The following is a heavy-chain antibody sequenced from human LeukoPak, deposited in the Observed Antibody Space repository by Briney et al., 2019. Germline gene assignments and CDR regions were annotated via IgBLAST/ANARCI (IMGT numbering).Heavy chain of an antibody. V-gene: IGHV4-4*07. D-gene: IGHD6-19*01. CDR2: IYSNGWT. Sequence: SETLSLTCSVSVGFTTHDYWNWIRQPAGKGLEWIGRIYSNGWTDYNPPLKSRVSISIDTSKNHFSLKMSLATAADTALYYCARGSGWNSFDPWGQGTLVTVSS. J-gene: IGHJ5*02. CDR3: ARGSGWNSFDP. CDR1: VGFTTHDY.